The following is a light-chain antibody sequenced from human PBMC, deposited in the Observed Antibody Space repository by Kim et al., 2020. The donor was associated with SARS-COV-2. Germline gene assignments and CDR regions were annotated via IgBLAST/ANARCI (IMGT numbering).Light chain of an antibody. V-gene: IGLV1-44*01. J-gene: IGLJ2*01. CDR1: TSNIGSNT. Sequence: GKRVTISCSGSTSNIGSNTVNWYQQLPGTAPKLIMFGNNERPSGVPDRFSGSKSDTSASLAISGLQSDDEADYYCSAWDDSLNGLLFGGGTKLTVL. CDR2: GNN. CDR3: SAWDDSLNGLL.